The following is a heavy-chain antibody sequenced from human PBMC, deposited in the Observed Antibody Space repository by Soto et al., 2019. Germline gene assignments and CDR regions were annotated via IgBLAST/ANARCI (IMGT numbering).Heavy chain of an antibody. CDR3: TSRMTPVTTRGGAFDL. D-gene: IGHD4-17*01. J-gene: IGHJ3*01. V-gene: IGHV3-21*01. CDR2: ISDAGEST. CDR1: GFTFNPYL. Sequence: EVRLVESGGGLVKPGGSLRLSCAASGFTFNPYLMSWVRQGPGKGLEWVSSISDAGESTFYADSVKGRFTISRDNAKNSLYLQMDSLRVEDTAMYYCTSRMTPVTTRGGAFDLWGQGKMFSVSS.